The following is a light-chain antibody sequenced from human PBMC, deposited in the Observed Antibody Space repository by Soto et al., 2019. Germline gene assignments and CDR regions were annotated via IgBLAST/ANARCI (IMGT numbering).Light chain of an antibody. CDR2: AAS. Sequence: DIQMTQSPSSLSASVGDRVTITCRASQGISTYLNWYQQKPGKAPKLLIYAASSLQSGVPSRFSGSGSGTDFTLTISSLQPEDFATYYCQQSYSTLKTFGQGTK. J-gene: IGKJ1*01. V-gene: IGKV1-39*01. CDR3: QQSYSTLKT. CDR1: QGISTY.